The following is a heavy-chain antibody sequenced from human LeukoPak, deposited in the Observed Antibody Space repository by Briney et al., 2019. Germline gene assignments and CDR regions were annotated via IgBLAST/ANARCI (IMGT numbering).Heavy chain of an antibody. CDR3: AARDRTYYYYGFDL. CDR2: IFHSGST. V-gene: IGHV4-39*07. D-gene: IGHD3-10*01. J-gene: IGHJ3*01. CDR1: GGSMSSSSYY. Sequence: PSEPLYITCTVSGGSMSSSSYYWGWIRQPPGKGLDWIGEIFHSGSTNYNPSLQSRVTISVDKSKNQFSLKLSSVTAADTAVYYCAARDRTYYYYGFDLWGQGTMVTVSS.